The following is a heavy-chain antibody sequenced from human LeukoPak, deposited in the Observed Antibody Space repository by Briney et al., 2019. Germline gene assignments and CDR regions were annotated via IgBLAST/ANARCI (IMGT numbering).Heavy chain of an antibody. Sequence: GGSLRLSCAASGFTFSSYAMSWVRQAPGKGLEWVSAIRGSGGSTYYADSVKGRFTISRDNSKNTLYLQMNSLRAEDTAVYYCAKVHPAQYYDFWSGYLAIYFDYWGQGTLVTVSS. CDR3: AKVHPAQYYDFWSGYLAIYFDY. V-gene: IGHV3-23*01. CDR2: IRGSGGST. D-gene: IGHD3-3*01. J-gene: IGHJ4*02. CDR1: GFTFSSYA.